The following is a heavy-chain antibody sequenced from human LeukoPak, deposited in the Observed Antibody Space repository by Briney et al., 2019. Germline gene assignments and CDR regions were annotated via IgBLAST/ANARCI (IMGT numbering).Heavy chain of an antibody. CDR1: GGSISSGSYY. Sequence: PSQTLSLTCTVSGGSISSGSYYWNWIRQPAGKGLEWIGRIYTSGSTNYNPSLKSRVTISVDTSKNQFSLKPNSVTAADTAVYYCAREGLNMVRGVIPKEAWGWFDPWGQGTLVTVSS. CDR2: IYTSGST. V-gene: IGHV4-61*02. J-gene: IGHJ5*02. D-gene: IGHD3-10*01. CDR3: AREGLNMVRGVIPKEAWGWFDP.